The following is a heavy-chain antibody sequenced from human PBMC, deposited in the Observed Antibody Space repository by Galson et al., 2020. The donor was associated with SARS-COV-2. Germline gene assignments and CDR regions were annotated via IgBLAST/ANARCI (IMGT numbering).Heavy chain of an antibody. J-gene: IGHJ5*02. CDR3: AREKYWYTSSSVIDL. V-gene: IGHV4-61*01. CDR1: GASVNSGNYY. Sequence: SETLSLTCTVSGASVNSGNYYWSWIRQPPGKGLEWIGYIYYSGSPNYNPSLESRLTISIDTSKNQFSLKLSSVTAADTAVHYCAREKYWYTSSSVIDLWGQGALVTVSS. CDR2: IYYSGSP. D-gene: IGHD6-6*01.